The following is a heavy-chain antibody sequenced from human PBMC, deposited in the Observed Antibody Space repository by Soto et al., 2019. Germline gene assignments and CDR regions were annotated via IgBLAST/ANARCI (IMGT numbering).Heavy chain of an antibody. CDR1: GYTSTSYA. CDR3: ASGVKMVPIQWLESDYYYYYGMDV. V-gene: IGHV1-3*01. J-gene: IGHJ6*02. D-gene: IGHD6-19*01. Sequence: ASVKVSCKASGYTSTSYAMHWVRQAPGQRLEWMGWINAGNGNTKYSQKFQGRVTITRDTSASTAYMELSSLRSEDTAVYYCASGVKMVPIQWLESDYYYYYGMDVWGQGTTVTVSS. CDR2: INAGNGNT.